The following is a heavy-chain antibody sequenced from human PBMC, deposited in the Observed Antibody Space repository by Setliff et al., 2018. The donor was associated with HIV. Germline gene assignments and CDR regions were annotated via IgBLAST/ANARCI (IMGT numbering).Heavy chain of an antibody. CDR2: IYYTGST. D-gene: IGHD3-3*01. V-gene: IGHV4-31*08. CDR3: TIPASSLAPN. Sequence: SETLSLTCTVSGGSITSGGYYWNWIRQHPGKGLEWIGYIYYTGSTYYNPSLKSRVIISVDTSNNQISLKLTSVTAADTAVYYCTIPASSLAPNWGRGTQVTVSS. CDR1: GGSITSGGYY. J-gene: IGHJ4*02.